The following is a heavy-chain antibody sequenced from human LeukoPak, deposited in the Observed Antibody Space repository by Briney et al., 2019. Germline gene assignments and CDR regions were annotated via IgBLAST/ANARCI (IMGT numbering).Heavy chain of an antibody. V-gene: IGHV3-30*02. Sequence: GGSLRLSCAASGFTFSSHGMHWVRQAPGKGLEWVAFIRYDGTNKYYADSVKGRFTISRDNSKNTLYLQMNSLRAEDTAVYYCAKDKDSTNWYFDYWGQGTLVTASS. CDR1: GFTFSSHG. CDR3: AKDKDSTNWYFDY. D-gene: IGHD2-15*01. CDR2: IRYDGTNK. J-gene: IGHJ4*02.